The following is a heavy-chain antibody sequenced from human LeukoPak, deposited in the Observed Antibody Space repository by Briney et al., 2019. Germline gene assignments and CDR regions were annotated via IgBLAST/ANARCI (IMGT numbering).Heavy chain of an antibody. CDR2: VRYHGSDQ. D-gene: IGHD5-24*01. J-gene: IGHJ2*01. V-gene: IGHV3-30*02. Sequence: GGSLRLSCAASGLTFKNYGMHWVRQAPGKGLEWVAFVRYHGSDQYYTDSVKGRFTISRDNSKDTLYLQMNRLRAEDTAVYYCARDLVEASTRYFDLWGRGTLVAVSS. CDR3: ARDLVEASTRYFDL. CDR1: GLTFKNYG.